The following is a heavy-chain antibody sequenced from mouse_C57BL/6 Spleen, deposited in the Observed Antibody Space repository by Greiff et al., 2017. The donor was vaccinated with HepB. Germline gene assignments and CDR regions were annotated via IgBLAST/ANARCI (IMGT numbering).Heavy chain of an antibody. J-gene: IGHJ2*01. CDR1: GYTFTSYW. CDR3: ARGRSDGSSLYYFDY. Sequence: VQLQQPGAELVKPGASVKMSCKASGYTFTSYWITWVKQRPGQGLEWIGDIYPGSGSTNYNEKFKSKATLTVDTSSSTAYMQLSSLTSEDSAVYDCARGRSDGSSLYYFDYWGQGTTLTVSS. D-gene: IGHD1-1*01. V-gene: IGHV1-55*01. CDR2: IYPGSGST.